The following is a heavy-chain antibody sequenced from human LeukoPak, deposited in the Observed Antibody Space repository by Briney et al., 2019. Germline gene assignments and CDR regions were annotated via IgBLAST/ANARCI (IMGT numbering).Heavy chain of an antibody. J-gene: IGHJ6*04. CDR2: VYSGGDT. CDR1: GVTASNNY. CDR3: ARDPPGARV. D-gene: IGHD3-10*01. V-gene: IGHV3-53*01. Sequence: PGGSLRLPFVSSGVTASNNYGSWVRQAPGRGLEWISAVYSGGDTYYIESVRGRFTISRDNSKNTIHLHMNGLTPEDTAMYYCARDPPGARVWGKGTTVTVSS.